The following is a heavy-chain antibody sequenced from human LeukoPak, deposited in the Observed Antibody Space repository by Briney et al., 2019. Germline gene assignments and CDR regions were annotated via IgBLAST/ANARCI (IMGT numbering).Heavy chain of an antibody. CDR3: AKDWNALFDY. CDR2: ISYDGGNK. J-gene: IGHJ4*02. V-gene: IGHV3-30*18. CDR1: GFTFSSYG. Sequence: GGSLRLSCAASGFTFSSYGMHWVRQAPGKGLEWVAVISYDGGNKYYADSVKGRFTISRDNSKNTLYLQMNSLRAEDTAVYYCAKDWNALFDYWGQGTLVTVSS. D-gene: IGHD1-1*01.